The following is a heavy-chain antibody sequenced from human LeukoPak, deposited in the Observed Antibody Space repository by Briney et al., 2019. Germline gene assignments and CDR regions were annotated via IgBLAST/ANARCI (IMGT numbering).Heavy chain of an antibody. CDR2: ISSSSSSI. Sequence: GGSLRLSCAASGFTFSSYSMNWVRQAPGKGLEWVSSISSSSSSIYHADSVKGRFTISRDNAKNSLYLQMNSLRAEDTAVYHCAREGHLYYYYYMDVWGKGTTVTVSS. CDR1: GFTFSSYS. CDR3: AREGHLYYYYYMDV. V-gene: IGHV3-48*01. J-gene: IGHJ6*03.